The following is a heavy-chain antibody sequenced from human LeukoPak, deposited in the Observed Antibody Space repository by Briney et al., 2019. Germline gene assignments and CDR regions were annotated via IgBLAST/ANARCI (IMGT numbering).Heavy chain of an antibody. J-gene: IGHJ6*03. CDR2: IYYSGST. Sequence: PSETLSLTCTVSGGSISSSSHYWGWIRQPPGRGLEWIGSIYYSGSTYYNPSLKSRVTISVDTSKNQFSLKLSSVTAADTAVYYCARHLLDCSSTSCYPTHYYMDVWGKGTTVTVSS. CDR3: ARHLLDCSSTSCYPTHYYMDV. CDR1: GGSISSSSHY. D-gene: IGHD2-2*01. V-gene: IGHV4-39*01.